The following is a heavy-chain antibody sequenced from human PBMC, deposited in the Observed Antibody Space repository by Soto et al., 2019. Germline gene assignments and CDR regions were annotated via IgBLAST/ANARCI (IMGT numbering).Heavy chain of an antibody. CDR3: AREANCSGGSCYNYGMDV. CDR1: GYTFTSYG. Sequence: SVKVSCKASGYTFTSYGISWVRQAPGQGLEWMGWISAYNGNTNYAQKLQGRVTMTTDTSTSTAYMELRSLRSDDTAVYYCAREANCSGGSCYNYGMDVWGQGTTVTVS. CDR2: ISAYNGNT. D-gene: IGHD2-15*01. V-gene: IGHV1-18*01. J-gene: IGHJ6*02.